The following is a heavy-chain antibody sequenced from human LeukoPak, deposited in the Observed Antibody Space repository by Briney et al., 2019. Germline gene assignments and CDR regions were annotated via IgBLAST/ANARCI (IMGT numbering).Heavy chain of an antibody. J-gene: IGHJ5*02. D-gene: IGHD1/OR15-1a*01. Sequence: ASVKLSCKASGYTFTSYGISWVRRAPGQGLEWRGWISAYNGNTNYAQKLQGRVTMPTDPSTSTAYMELRSLRSDDTAVYYCARVKLVHGWFDPWGQGTLVTVSS. CDR1: GYTFTSYG. CDR2: ISAYNGNT. V-gene: IGHV1-18*01. CDR3: ARVKLVHGWFDP.